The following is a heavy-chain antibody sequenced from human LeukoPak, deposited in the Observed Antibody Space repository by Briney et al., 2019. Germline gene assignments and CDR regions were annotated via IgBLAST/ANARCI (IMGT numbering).Heavy chain of an antibody. CDR2: IDPDDSET. CDR1: GYSLRSFW. CDR3: ARRPLLYGSGSYWDH. Sequence: GESLKISCKASGYSLRSFWIGWVRQMPGKGLEWMGVIDPDDSETRYSLSFQGQVTISADKSISTAYLQWSTLKASDSAMYYCARRPLLYGSGSYWDHWGQGTLVTVSS. V-gene: IGHV5-51*01. D-gene: IGHD3-10*01. J-gene: IGHJ4*02.